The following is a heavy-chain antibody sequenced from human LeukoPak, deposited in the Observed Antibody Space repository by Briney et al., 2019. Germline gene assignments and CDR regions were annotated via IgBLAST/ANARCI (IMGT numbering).Heavy chain of an antibody. Sequence: KPSETLSLTCTVSGGSISSGGYYWSWIRQPPGKGLEWIGEINHSGSTNYNPSLKSRVTISVDTSKNQFSLKLSSVTAADTAVYYCARVAGVDMATIFDYWGQGTLVTVSS. CDR3: ARVAGVDMATIFDY. V-gene: IGHV4-39*07. CDR1: GGSISSGGYY. J-gene: IGHJ4*02. D-gene: IGHD5-24*01. CDR2: INHSGST.